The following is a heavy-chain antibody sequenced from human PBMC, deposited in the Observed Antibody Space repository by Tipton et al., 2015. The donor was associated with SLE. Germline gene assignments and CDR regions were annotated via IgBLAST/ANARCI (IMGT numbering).Heavy chain of an antibody. V-gene: IGHV4-34*01. Sequence: TLSLTCAVYGGSFSGYYWSWIRQPPGKGLEWIGEISHSGRTGYNPSLKSRVTISVDTSKNQFSLRLTSVTAADTAVYYCARDGISSSWWSFDYWGQGTLVTVSS. D-gene: IGHD6-13*01. CDR2: ISHSGRT. J-gene: IGHJ4*02. CDR1: GGSFSGYY. CDR3: ARDGISSSWWSFDY.